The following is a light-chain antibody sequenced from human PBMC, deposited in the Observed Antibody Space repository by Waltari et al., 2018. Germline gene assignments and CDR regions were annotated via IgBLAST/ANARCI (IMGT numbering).Light chain of an antibody. V-gene: IGKV1-8*01. Sequence: AIRMTQSPSSLSASTGDRVTITCRASQAISSYLAWYQQKPGKAPKFLIYATSTLQSGVPSRFSGMGFGTDFTLTINCLQSEYFATYYCQQYYNYPWTFGQGTKVEIK. CDR1: QAISSY. J-gene: IGKJ1*01. CDR2: ATS. CDR3: QQYYNYPWT.